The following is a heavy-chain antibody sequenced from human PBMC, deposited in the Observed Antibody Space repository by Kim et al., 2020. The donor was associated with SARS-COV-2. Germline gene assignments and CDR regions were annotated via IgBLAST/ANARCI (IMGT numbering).Heavy chain of an antibody. CDR1: GGSIISGGYY. J-gene: IGHJ4*02. D-gene: IGHD2-21*01. CDR2: IYYSGST. Sequence: SETLSLTCTVSGGSIISGGYYWSWIRQHPGKGLEWIGYIYYSGSTYYNPSLKSRVTISVDTSKNQFSLKLSSVTAADTAVYYCARAFPSLSWWLPYFDYWGQGTLVTVSS. V-gene: IGHV4-31*03. CDR3: ARAFPSLSWWLPYFDY.